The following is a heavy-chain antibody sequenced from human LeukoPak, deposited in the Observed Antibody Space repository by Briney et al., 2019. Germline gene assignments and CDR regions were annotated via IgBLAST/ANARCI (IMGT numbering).Heavy chain of an antibody. CDR2: ISSSGSTI. CDR1: GFTFRTYS. D-gene: IGHD3-10*02. Sequence: GGSLRLSCAASGFTFRTYSMNWVRQAPGKGLGWVSYISSSGSTIYYADSVKGRFTISRDNAKNSLYLQMNSLRAEDTAVYYCAELGITMIGGVWGKGTTVTISS. J-gene: IGHJ6*04. V-gene: IGHV3-48*04. CDR3: AELGITMIGGV.